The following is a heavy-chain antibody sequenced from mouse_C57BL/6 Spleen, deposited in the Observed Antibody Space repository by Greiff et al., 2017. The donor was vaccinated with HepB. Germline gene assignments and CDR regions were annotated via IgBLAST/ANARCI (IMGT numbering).Heavy chain of an antibody. CDR1: GYTFTSYW. J-gene: IGHJ3*01. CDR2: IHPNSGST. D-gene: IGHD1-1*01. V-gene: IGHV1-64*01. Sequence: QVQLQQPGAELVKPGASVKLSCKASGYTFTSYWMHWVKQRPGQGLEWIGMIHPNSGSTNYNEKFKSKATLAVDKSSSTAYMQLSSLTSVDSGVYYCADGSSYAWFAYWGQGTLVTVSA. CDR3: ADGSSYAWFAY.